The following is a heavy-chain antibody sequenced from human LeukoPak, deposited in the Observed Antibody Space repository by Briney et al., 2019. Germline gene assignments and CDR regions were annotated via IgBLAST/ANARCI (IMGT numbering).Heavy chain of an antibody. CDR1: GGSISSYY. D-gene: IGHD2-2*01. CDR2: IYYSGST. V-gene: IGHV4-59*01. CDR3: ARDSCSSTSCYDGDYHYYGMDV. J-gene: IGHJ6*02. Sequence: PSETLSLTCTVSGGSISSYYWSWIRQPPGKGLEWIGYIYYSGSTNYNPSLKSRVTISVDTSKNQFSLKLSSVTAADTAVYYCARDSCSSTSCYDGDYHYYGMDVWGQGTTVTVSS.